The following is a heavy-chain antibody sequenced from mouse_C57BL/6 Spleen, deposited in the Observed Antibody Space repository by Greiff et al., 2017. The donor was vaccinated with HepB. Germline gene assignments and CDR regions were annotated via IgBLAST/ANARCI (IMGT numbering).Heavy chain of an antibody. CDR1: GYTFTDYN. J-gene: IGHJ4*01. CDR3: ARGGPYAMDY. Sequence: VQLKESGPELVKPGASVKMSCKASGYTFTDYNMHWVKQSHGKSLEWIGYINPNNGGTSYNQKFKGKATLTVNKSSSTAYMELRSLTSEDSAVYYCARGGPYAMDYWGQGTSVTVSS. V-gene: IGHV1-22*01. CDR2: INPNNGGT.